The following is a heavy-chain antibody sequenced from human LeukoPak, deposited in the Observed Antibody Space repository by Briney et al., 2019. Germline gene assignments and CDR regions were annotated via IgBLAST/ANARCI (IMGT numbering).Heavy chain of an antibody. Sequence: ASVTVSCKASGNTFPVNYLHWVRQAPGQGPEWMGWINPSSGGTNPAQKFQGRVAMTRDTSISTVYIQLKRLTSDDTAVYYCAGGSSYYFFDYWGQGVLVTVSS. V-gene: IGHV1-2*02. CDR2: INPSSGGT. D-gene: IGHD6-13*01. CDR3: AGGSSYYFFDY. J-gene: IGHJ4*02. CDR1: GNTFPVNY.